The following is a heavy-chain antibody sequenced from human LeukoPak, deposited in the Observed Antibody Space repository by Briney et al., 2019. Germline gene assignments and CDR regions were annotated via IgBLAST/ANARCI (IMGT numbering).Heavy chain of an antibody. V-gene: IGHV4-4*02. D-gene: IGHD6-25*01. Sequence: PSETLSPTCGVSGVSFSSTNWWTWIRQPPGKGLEWIGEVHLDGRTNFNPSLKSRLTMSVDLSENHVSLKLTSVTAADTAVYYCAREGGFCRPLDYSGQGTLVTVSS. J-gene: IGHJ4*02. CDR3: AREGGFCRPLDY. CDR2: VHLDGRT. CDR1: GVSFSSTNW.